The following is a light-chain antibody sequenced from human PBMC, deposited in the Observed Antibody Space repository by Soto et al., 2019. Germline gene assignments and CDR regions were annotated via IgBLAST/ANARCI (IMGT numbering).Light chain of an antibody. CDR1: QGGFGNY. CDR2: GAS. Sequence: EIVLTQSQGTLSLSPGERATLSCRASQGGFGNYLAWYQQKPGQAPRLLIYGASKRAPGTPDRFSGSGSGTDFTLTINRLEPEDFALYSCHQYGSAPWTLGQGTKVEIK. J-gene: IGKJ1*01. CDR3: HQYGSAPWT. V-gene: IGKV3-20*01.